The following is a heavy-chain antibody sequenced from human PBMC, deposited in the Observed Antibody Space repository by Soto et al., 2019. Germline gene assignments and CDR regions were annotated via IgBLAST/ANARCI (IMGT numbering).Heavy chain of an antibody. CDR3: AFSVVVAATEPYFDY. CDR2: IKQDGSEK. V-gene: IGHV3-7*01. Sequence: PGGSLRLSCAASGFTFSSYWMSWVRQAPGKGLEWVANIKQDGSEKYYVDSVKGRFTISRDNAKNSLYLQMNSLRAEDTAVYYCAFSVVVAATEPYFDYSGQGTLVTVSS. J-gene: IGHJ4*02. D-gene: IGHD2-15*01. CDR1: GFTFSSYW.